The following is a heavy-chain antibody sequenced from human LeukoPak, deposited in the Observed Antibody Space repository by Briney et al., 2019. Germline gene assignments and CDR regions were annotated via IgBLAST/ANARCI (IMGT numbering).Heavy chain of an antibody. CDR1: GGSISSYY. CDR2: IYTSGST. D-gene: IGHD3-22*01. V-gene: IGHV4-4*07. J-gene: IGHJ4*02. CDR3: ARWYYDSSGYQFDY. Sequence: PSETLSLTCAVSGGSISSYYRSWIRQPAGKGLEWIGRIYTSGSTNYNPPLKSRVTMSVDTSKNQFSLKLSSVTAADTAVYYCARWYYDSSGYQFDYWGQGTLVTVSS.